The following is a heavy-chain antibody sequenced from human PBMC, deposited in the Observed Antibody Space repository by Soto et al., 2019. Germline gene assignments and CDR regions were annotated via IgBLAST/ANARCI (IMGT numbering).Heavy chain of an antibody. CDR3: AASCVGCGGFNYYGMDV. J-gene: IGHJ6*02. D-gene: IGHD2-21*01. V-gene: IGHV4-31*03. Sequence: SETLSLSCTVSGGSISSGGYYWSWIRQHPGKGLEWIGYIYYSGSTYYNPSLKSRVTISVDTSKNQFSLKLSSVTAADTAVYYCAASCVGCGGFNYYGMDVWGQGTTVTVSS. CDR1: GGSISSGGYY. CDR2: IYYSGST.